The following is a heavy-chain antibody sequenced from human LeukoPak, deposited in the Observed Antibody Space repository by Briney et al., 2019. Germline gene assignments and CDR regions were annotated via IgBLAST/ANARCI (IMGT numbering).Heavy chain of an antibody. CDR2: IIPIFGTA. CDR3: ARGGGFGTGTTHYYYYMDV. Sequence: SVKVSCKASGGTFSSYAIIWVRQAPGQGLEWMGGIIPIFGTANYAQKLQGRVTITTNESTSTAYMELSSLRSEDTAVYYCARGGGFGTGTTHYYYYMDVWGKGTTVTVSS. D-gene: IGHD1-7*01. V-gene: IGHV1-69*05. J-gene: IGHJ6*03. CDR1: GGTFSSYA.